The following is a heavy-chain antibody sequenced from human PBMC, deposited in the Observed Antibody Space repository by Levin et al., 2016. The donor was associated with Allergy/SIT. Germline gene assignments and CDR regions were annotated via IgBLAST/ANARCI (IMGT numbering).Heavy chain of an antibody. D-gene: IGHD1-1*01. CDR3: TKDEGDSPYTWFDS. CDR2: ISASGDTT. J-gene: IGHJ5*01. Sequence: GGSLRLSCAASGFTFSGKAMSWVRQAPGKGLEWVSRISASGDTTHYADPVKGRFSISRDYSKNTLYLQMSSLRAEDTALYYCTKDEGDSPYTWFDSWGQGTLVTVSS. V-gene: IGHV3-23*01. CDR1: GFTFSGKA.